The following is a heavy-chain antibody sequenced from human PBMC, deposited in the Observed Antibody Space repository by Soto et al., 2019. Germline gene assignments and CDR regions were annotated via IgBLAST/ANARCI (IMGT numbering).Heavy chain of an antibody. D-gene: IGHD1-26*01. J-gene: IGHJ4*02. CDR3: ARAELVGATDY. CDR1: GGSISSGGYY. V-gene: IGHV4-31*03. CDR2: ILYSGST. Sequence: PSETLSLTCTVSGGSISSGGYYWSWIRHHPGKGLEWIGYILYSGSTFYSPSLKSRVTISVDTARNQFSLNLRSVTAADTAVYYCARAELVGATDYWGQGTLVTVSS.